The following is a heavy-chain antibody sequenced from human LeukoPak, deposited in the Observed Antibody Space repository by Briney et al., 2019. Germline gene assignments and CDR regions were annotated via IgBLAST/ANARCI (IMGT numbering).Heavy chain of an antibody. J-gene: IGHJ4*02. CDR3: AKDQIGWAPGYSSGPLDY. CDR1: GFTFSIYG. Sequence: PGRSLRLSCAASGFTFSIYGMHGVRQAPGKGLEWVAVLSYDGTNKYYADSVKGRFTISRDYSNNTLFLQMSSLRPEDTAVYYCAKDQIGWAPGYSSGPLDYWGQGTLVTVSS. D-gene: IGHD6-19*01. CDR2: LSYDGTNK. V-gene: IGHV3-30*18.